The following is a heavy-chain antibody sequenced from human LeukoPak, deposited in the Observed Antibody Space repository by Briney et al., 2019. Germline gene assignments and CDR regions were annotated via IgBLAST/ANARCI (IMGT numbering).Heavy chain of an antibody. CDR3: AKSDEVVRAELYDY. J-gene: IGHJ4*02. CDR2: ISGSGGST. CDR1: GFTLSSYE. V-gene: IGHV3-23*01. D-gene: IGHD3-10*01. Sequence: GGSLRLSCAASGFTLSSYEMNWVRQAPGQGLDWVSAISGSGGSTFYADSVKGRFTISRDNSKNTLYLQMNSLRAEDTAVYYCAKSDEVVRAELYDYWGQGTLVTVSS.